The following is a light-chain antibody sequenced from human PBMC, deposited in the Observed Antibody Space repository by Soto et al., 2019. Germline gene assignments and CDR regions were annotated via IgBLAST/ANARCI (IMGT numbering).Light chain of an antibody. CDR3: SSYTITSSPV. J-gene: IGLJ1*01. V-gene: IGLV2-14*01. CDR2: EVT. Sequence: QSALTQPASVSGSPGQSITISCTGTSSDVGGYDFVSWYRQYPGQAPKILIYEVTHRPSGVPDRFSGSKSGNTSSLTISGLQADDEADYYGSSYTITSSPVFGPGTKLTVL. CDR1: SSDVGGYDF.